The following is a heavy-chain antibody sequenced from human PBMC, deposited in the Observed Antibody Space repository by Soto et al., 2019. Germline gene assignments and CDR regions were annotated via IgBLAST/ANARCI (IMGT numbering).Heavy chain of an antibody. CDR3: AKHYRGYYYYGREV. CDR2: IIPIFGTA. CDR1: GGTFSSYA. J-gene: IGHJ6*04. D-gene: IGHD3-10*01. V-gene: IGHV1-69*13. Sequence: SVNVSCKASGGTFSSYAISWVRQAPGQGLEWMGGIIPIFGTANYAQKFQGRVTITADESTSTAYMELSSLRSEDTAVYYCAKHYRGYYYYGREVWGNGTTVSVSA.